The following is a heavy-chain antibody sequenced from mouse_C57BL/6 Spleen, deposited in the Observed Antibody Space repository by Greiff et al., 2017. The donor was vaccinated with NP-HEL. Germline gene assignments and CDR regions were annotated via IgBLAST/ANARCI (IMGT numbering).Heavy chain of an antibody. CDR3: ARIKKTVATDFDY. Sequence: VQLQQSGAELVKAGASVKMSCKASGYTFTSYWMHWVKQRLGQGLEWFAETNPTNGRTYYNEKFKSKATLTVDKSSSTAYMLLSGPTFEDSAVYYCARIKKTVATDFDYWCQCTTLTVSS. J-gene: IGHJ2*01. CDR1: GYTFTSYW. D-gene: IGHD1-1*01. CDR2: TNPTNGRT. V-gene: IGHV1S81*02.